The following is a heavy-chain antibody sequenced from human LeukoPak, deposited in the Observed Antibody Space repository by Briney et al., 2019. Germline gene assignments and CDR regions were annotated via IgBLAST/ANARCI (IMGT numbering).Heavy chain of an antibody. CDR1: GFTFSSYA. CDR3: VYYYDSSGYYSDY. D-gene: IGHD3-22*01. Sequence: GGSLRLSCAASGFTFSSYAMSWVRQAPGKGLEWGSAISGSGGSTYYADSVKGRFTISRDNSKNTLYLQMNSLRAEDTAVYYCVYYYDSSGYYSDYWGQGTLVTVSS. J-gene: IGHJ4*02. CDR2: ISGSGGST. V-gene: IGHV3-23*01.